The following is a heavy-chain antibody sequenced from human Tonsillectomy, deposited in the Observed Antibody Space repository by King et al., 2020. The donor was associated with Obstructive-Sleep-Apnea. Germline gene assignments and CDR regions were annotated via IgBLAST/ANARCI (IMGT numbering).Heavy chain of an antibody. D-gene: IGHD5-12*01. CDR1: GFIFSDYG. CDR2: IWYDGGNK. J-gene: IGHJ4*02. Sequence: VQLVESGGGVVQPGGSLRLSCAASGFIFSDYGMHWVRQAPGKGLEWVALIWYDGGNKYYADSGKGRFTISRDNSKNTLYLQMNSLRVEDTAVYYCAKVGYGSMTVCDNWGQGTLVTVSS. V-gene: IGHV3-30*02. CDR3: AKVGYGSMTVCDN.